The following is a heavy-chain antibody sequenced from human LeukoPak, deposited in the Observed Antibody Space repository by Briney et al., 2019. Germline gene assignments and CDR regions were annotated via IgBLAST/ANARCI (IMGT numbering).Heavy chain of an antibody. CDR2: ISGSGGRT. V-gene: IGHV3-23*01. Sequence: GGSLRLSCAASGFTFNIYAMSWVRQAPGKGLEWVSAISGSGGRTYYADSVKGRFTISRDNSKNTLYLQMSSLRTEDTAVYFCANGRDILTGYLTYYFDYWGQGTLVTVSS. D-gene: IGHD3-9*01. CDR3: ANGRDILTGYLTYYFDY. CDR1: GFTFNIYA. J-gene: IGHJ4*02.